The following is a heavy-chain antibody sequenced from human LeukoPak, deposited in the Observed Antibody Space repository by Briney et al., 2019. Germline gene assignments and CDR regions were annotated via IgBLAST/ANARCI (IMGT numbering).Heavy chain of an antibody. Sequence: PSETLSLTCAVYGGSFSGYYWSWIRQPPGKGLEWIGEINHSGSTNYNPSLKSRVTISVDKSKNQFSLKLSSVTAADTAVYYCARIHFRARYFDWLLAPNWFDPWGQGTLVTVSS. J-gene: IGHJ5*02. CDR3: ARIHFRARYFDWLLAPNWFDP. V-gene: IGHV4-34*01. CDR2: INHSGST. D-gene: IGHD3-9*01. CDR1: GGSFSGYY.